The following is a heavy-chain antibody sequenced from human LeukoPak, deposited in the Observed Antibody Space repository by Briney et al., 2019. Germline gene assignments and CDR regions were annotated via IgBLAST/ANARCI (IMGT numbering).Heavy chain of an antibody. V-gene: IGHV4-31*03. J-gene: IGHJ4*02. CDR2: IYYSGST. CDR3: AVQGYSYGSYFDY. CDR1: GGSIGSGGYY. D-gene: IGHD5-18*01. Sequence: SQTLSLTCTVSGGSIGSGGYYWSWIRQHPGQGLEWIGYIYYSGSTYYNPSLKSRVTISVDTSKNQFSLKLSSVTAADTAVYYCAVQGYSYGSYFDYWGQGTLVTVSS.